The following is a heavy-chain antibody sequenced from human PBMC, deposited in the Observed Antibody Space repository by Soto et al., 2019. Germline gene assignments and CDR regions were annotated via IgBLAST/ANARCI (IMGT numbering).Heavy chain of an antibody. V-gene: IGHV1-18*04. CDR3: ARLDNWGVHDHSGMEV. CDR1: GERFTSCG. Sequence: PVKLCCKASGERFTSCGISSAQHAPGQGLEWMGWITTYSGNTNYAQKLQGRVTMTTDTSTSTAYMELRSLRSDDTAVYYCARLDNWGVHDHSGMEVRGHGTTDIV. J-gene: IGHJ6*02. CDR2: ITTYSGNT. D-gene: IGHD7-27*01.